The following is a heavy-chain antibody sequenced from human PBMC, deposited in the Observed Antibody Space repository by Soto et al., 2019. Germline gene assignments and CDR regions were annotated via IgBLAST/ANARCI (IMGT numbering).Heavy chain of an antibody. CDR1: GLTFTNAW. D-gene: IGHD6-19*01. CDR3: NTDRHDRSRGWYLEY. J-gene: IGHJ4*02. CDR2: IKSKTNGGTI. Sequence: EVQLVESGGGLVKPGGSLRLSCAASGLTFTNAWMNWVRQVPGKGLEWVGRIKSKTNGGTIEYAGSVKDRFTISRDDSKDTLYLQMNSLKTEDTAVYYCNTDRHDRSRGWYLEYWGQATLVTVSS. V-gene: IGHV3-15*07.